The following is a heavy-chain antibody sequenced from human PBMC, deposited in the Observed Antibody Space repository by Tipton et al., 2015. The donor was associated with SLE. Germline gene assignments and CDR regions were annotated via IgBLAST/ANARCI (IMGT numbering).Heavy chain of an antibody. CDR2: ISWNSGSI. Sequence: SLRLSCAASGFTFDDYAMHWVRQAPGKGLEWVSGISWNSGSIDYADSVKGRFTISRDNAKNSLYLQMNSLRAEDTAVYYCAKRVLRYCSGGSCYSRGYYLDYRCQRLVVTVPS. V-gene: IGHV3-9*01. CDR3: AKRVLRYCSGGSCYSRGYYLDY. J-gene: IGHJ4*02. D-gene: IGHD2-15*01. CDR1: GFTFDDYA.